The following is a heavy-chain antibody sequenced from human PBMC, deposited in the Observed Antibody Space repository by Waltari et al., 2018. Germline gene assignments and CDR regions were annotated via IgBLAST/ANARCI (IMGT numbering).Heavy chain of an antibody. Sequence: VQLVESGGGLVQPGRSLRLSCAASGFTFSSYAMHWVRQAPGKGLEWVAVISYDGSNKYYADSVKGRFTISRDNSKNTLYLQMNSLRAEDTAVYYCARAHSSGWYAGVGIFDYWGQGTLVTVSS. CDR3: ARAHSSGWYAGVGIFDY. CDR2: ISYDGSNK. CDR1: GFTFSSYA. V-gene: IGHV3-30-3*01. J-gene: IGHJ4*02. D-gene: IGHD6-19*01.